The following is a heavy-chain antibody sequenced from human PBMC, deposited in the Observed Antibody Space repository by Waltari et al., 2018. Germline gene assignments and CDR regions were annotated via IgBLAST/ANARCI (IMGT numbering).Heavy chain of an antibody. CDR2: IIPIFGTA. Sequence: QVQLVQSGAEVKKPGSSVKVSCKASGGTFSSYAISWVRQAPGQGLEWMGGIIPIFGTANYAQKFQGRVTITTDESTSTAYMELSSLRSEDTAVYYCARSSVGTAVLNINWFDPWGQGTLVTVSS. CDR1: GGTFSSYA. V-gene: IGHV1-69*05. CDR3: ARSSVGTAVLNINWFDP. D-gene: IGHD2-21*02. J-gene: IGHJ5*02.